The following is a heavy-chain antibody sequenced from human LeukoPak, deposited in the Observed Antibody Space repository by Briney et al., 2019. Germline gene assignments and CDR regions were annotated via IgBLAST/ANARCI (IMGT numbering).Heavy chain of an antibody. CDR1: GGSFSGHY. Sequence: SETLSLTCAVYGGSFSGHYWSWIRQPPGKGLEWIGEINHSGSTKYNPSLKSRVTISVDTSKTQFSLKLSSVTAADTAVYYCARVSAAGTGPDSWGQGTLVTVSS. CDR2: INHSGST. V-gene: IGHV4-34*01. CDR3: ARVSAAGTGPDS. J-gene: IGHJ4*02. D-gene: IGHD6-13*01.